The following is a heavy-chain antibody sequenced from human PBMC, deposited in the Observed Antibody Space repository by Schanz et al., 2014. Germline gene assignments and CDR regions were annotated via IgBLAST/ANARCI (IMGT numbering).Heavy chain of an antibody. CDR2: IGTSGGT. CDR3: ARKVVATIRGYYDN. D-gene: IGHD5-12*01. CDR1: GFTFSNYV. Sequence: EVQLVESGGGLVQPGGSLRLSCAASGFTFSNYVMSWVRQAPGKGLEWVSTIGTSGGTNYAESVKGRFTISRDNAENTLFLQMNSLRAEDTAVYYCARKVVATIRGYYDNWGQGTLVIVSS. V-gene: IGHV3-23*04. J-gene: IGHJ4*02.